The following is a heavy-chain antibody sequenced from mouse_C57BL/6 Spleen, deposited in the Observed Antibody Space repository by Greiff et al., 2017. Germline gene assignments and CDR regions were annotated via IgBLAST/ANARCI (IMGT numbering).Heavy chain of an antibody. CDR1: GYTFTSSW. D-gene: IGHD2-4*01. V-gene: IGHV1-64*01. CDR3: AKGITVAY. J-gene: IGHJ3*01. Sequence: QVQLQQPGAELVKPGASVKLSCKASGYTFTSSWMHWVKQRPGQGLEWIGMIHPNSGSTNYNEKFKRKTTLTVDKSSSTAYMQLSSLTSEDSAVYYCAKGITVAYWGQGTLVTVSA. CDR2: IHPNSGST.